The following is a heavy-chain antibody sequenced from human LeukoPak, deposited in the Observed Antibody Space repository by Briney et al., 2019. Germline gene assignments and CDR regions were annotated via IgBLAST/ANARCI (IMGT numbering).Heavy chain of an antibody. CDR2: INPHSGGT. J-gene: IGHJ4*02. CDR1: GYTFTGYY. CDR3: ARDDYGDYKYYFDY. V-gene: IGHV1-2*02. D-gene: IGHD4-17*01. Sequence: ASVKVSSKASGYTFTGYYMHWVRQAPGQGLEWMGWINPHSGGTNYAQKFQGRVTMTRDTSISTAYMELSRLRSDDTAVYYCARDDYGDYKYYFDYWGRGTLVTVSS.